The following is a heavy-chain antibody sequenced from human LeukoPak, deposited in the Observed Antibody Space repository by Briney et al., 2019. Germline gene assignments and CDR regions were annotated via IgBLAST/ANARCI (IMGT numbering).Heavy chain of an antibody. CDR1: GGSISSGDYY. Sequence: SQTLSLTCTVSGGSISSGDYYWSWIRQPPGKGLEWIGYIYYSGSTYYNPSLKSRVTMSVDTSKNQFSLKLSSVTAADTAVYYCARGTVLWFGELVFDYWGQGTLVTVSS. V-gene: IGHV4-30-4*01. J-gene: IGHJ4*02. CDR3: ARGTVLWFGELVFDY. D-gene: IGHD3-10*01. CDR2: IYYSGST.